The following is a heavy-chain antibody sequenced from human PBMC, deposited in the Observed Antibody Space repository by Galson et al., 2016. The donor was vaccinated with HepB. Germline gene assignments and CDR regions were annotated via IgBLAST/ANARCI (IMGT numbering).Heavy chain of an antibody. D-gene: IGHD6-19*01. CDR2: ISGGSSTI. Sequence: LRLSCAASGFTFSSSAMNWVRQAPGKGLEWLSHISGGSSTIYYADSVKGRFTVSRDNAKNSLYLQMNSLRDDDTAVYYCAKPFLSSGLYYFDYWGQGTMVTVSS. CDR1: GFTFSSSA. V-gene: IGHV3-48*02. CDR3: AKPFLSSGLYYFDY. J-gene: IGHJ4*03.